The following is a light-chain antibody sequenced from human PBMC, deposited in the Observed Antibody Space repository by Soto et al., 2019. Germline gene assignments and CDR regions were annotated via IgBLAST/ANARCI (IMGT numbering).Light chain of an antibody. V-gene: IGKV3-15*01. CDR1: QSLRSS. CDR2: GAS. J-gene: IGKJ1*01. Sequence: TVLTQSPGTLSLSPGERATLSCRASQSLRSSLAWYQQKPGQAPRLLIYGASTRATGIPARFSGSGSGTEFTLTISSLQSEDFAVYFCQQYNIWPQTFGQGTKVDIK. CDR3: QQYNIWPQT.